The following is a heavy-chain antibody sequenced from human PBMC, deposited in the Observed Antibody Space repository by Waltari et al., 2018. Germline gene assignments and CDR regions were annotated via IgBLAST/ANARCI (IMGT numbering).Heavy chain of an antibody. Sequence: EVQLVESGGGLSQPGGSLTLSCAASGFSVSNSYMNWVRQAPGKGLEWVSVIYSGGLVYYANSVMGRFTISRDNSKNTLLLQMDSLRADDTAIYYCARGGYYDFWTGLISALDVWGQGTMVAVSS. D-gene: IGHD3-3*01. J-gene: IGHJ3*01. CDR3: ARGGYYDFWTGLISALDV. CDR2: IYSGGLV. CDR1: GFSVSNSY. V-gene: IGHV3-53*02.